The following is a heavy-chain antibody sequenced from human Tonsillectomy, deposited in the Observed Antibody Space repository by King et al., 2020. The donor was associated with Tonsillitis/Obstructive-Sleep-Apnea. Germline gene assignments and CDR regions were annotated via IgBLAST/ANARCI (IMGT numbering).Heavy chain of an antibody. J-gene: IGHJ2*01. D-gene: IGHD3-3*01. CDR2: INSDGSRT. V-gene: IGHV3-74*01. Sequence: VQLVESGGGLVQPGGSLRLSCGASGFTFSSYWMHWVRQAPGKGLVWVSRINSDGSRTNYADPVKGRFTISRDNAENTRYLQMNSLRAEDTAVYYCARDLGDYDFWSGYYEWYFDLWGRGTLVTVSS. CDR3: ARDLGDYDFWSGYYEWYFDL. CDR1: GFTFSSYW.